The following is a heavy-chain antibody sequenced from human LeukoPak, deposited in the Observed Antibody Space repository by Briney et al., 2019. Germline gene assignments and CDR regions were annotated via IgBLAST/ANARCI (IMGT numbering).Heavy chain of an antibody. Sequence: GRSLRLSCAASGFTFSSYAMHWVRQAPGKGLEWVAVIWYDGSNKYYADSVKGRFTISRDNSKNTLYLQMNSLRAEDTAVYYCAREGYDSSGYDYWGQGTLVTVSS. D-gene: IGHD3-22*01. V-gene: IGHV3-33*08. CDR2: IWYDGSNK. CDR3: AREGYDSSGYDY. J-gene: IGHJ4*02. CDR1: GFTFSSYA.